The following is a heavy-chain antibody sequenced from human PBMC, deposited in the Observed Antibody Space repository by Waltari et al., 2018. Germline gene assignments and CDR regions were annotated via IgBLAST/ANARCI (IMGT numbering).Heavy chain of an antibody. D-gene: IGHD3-16*01. CDR2: IRHIGDT. CDR1: GVSVRGYF. J-gene: IGHJ4*03. V-gene: IGHV4-59*08. Sequence: VQLQESGPGLVKSSETLSLTCTVSGVSVRGYFWNWIRQAPGKGPAGIGYIRHIGDTKQTPTLKSRVTMSVDTSRNDFSLRLTSVTAADAAVYYCALWESDWRAFRFWGLGTLGTVSS. CDR3: ALWESDWRAFRF.